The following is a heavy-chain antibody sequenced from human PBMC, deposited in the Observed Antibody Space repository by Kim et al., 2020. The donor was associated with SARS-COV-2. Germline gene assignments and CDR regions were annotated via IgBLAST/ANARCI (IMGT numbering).Heavy chain of an antibody. CDR3: ARVVDWNQDIMGGFDP. Sequence: SLKSRVTISVDTSKNQFSLKQSSVTAADTAVYYWARVVDWNQDIMGGFDPWGQGTLVTVSS. D-gene: IGHD5-12*01. J-gene: IGHJ5*02. V-gene: IGHV4-59*01.